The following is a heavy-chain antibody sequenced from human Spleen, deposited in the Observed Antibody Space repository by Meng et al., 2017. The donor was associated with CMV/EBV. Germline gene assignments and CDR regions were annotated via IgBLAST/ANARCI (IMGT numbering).Heavy chain of an antibody. Sequence: ASVKVSCKASGYTFTSYDINWVRQATGQGLEWMGWMNPNSGSTGYAQKFQGRVTMTRNTSISTAYMELSSLRSEDTAVYYCARGARMLSTEGGYYFDYWGQGTLVTVSS. CDR3: ARGARMLSTEGGYYFDY. D-gene: IGHD1-1*01. J-gene: IGHJ4*02. CDR1: GYTFTSYD. V-gene: IGHV1-8*01. CDR2: MNPNSGST.